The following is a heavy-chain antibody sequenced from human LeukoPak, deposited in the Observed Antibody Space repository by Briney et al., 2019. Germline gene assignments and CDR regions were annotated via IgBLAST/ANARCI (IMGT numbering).Heavy chain of an antibody. CDR2: ISAYNGNT. Sequence: VASVKVSCKASGYTFTSYGISWVRQAPGQGLEWMGWISAYNGNTNYAQKLQGRVTMTTDTSTSTAYMELRSLRSDDTAVYYCARDAPRSGSIARFDYWGQGTLVTVSS. CDR1: GYTFTSYG. CDR3: ARDAPRSGSIARFDY. V-gene: IGHV1-18*01. D-gene: IGHD3-3*01. J-gene: IGHJ4*02.